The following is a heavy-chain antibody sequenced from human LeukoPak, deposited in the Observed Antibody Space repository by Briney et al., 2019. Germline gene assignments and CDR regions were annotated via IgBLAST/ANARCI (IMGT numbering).Heavy chain of an antibody. J-gene: IGHJ4*02. CDR1: GFTFSRYG. V-gene: IGHV3-30*18. CDR2: ISYDGSNK. Sequence: PGSSLRLSCAASGFTFSRYGMHWVRQAPGKGLEWVAVISYDGSNKYYAESVKGRSTNSRDNSKNTLYLQMNSLKAEVTAGYYCAKDIVRIVRGGFDYWGQGTLVTVSS. CDR3: AKDIVRIVRGGFDY. D-gene: IGHD3-10*02.